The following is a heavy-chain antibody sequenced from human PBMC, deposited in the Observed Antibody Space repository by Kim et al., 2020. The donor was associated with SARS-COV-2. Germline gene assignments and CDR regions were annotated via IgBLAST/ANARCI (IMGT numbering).Heavy chain of an antibody. Sequence: AASVKGRFTISRDDSTSIAYLQLNSLKAEDTAVYYCTRAVQDAGAGYYYDSWGQGTLVTVSS. D-gene: IGHD3-9*01. J-gene: IGHJ4*02. CDR3: TRAVQDAGAGYYYDS. V-gene: IGHV3-49*02.